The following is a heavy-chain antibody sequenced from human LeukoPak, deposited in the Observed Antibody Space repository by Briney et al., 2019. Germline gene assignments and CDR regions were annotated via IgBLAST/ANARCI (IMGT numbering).Heavy chain of an antibody. Sequence: GGSLRLSCAASGFTFSSYAMSWVRQAPRKGLEWVLAISGRGSSTYSADSVKGRFTISRDNSKNTLYLQMNSLRAEDTAVYYCAKDAVYSSGWHYYFDYWGQGTLVTVSS. CDR1: GFTFSSYA. D-gene: IGHD6-19*01. CDR2: ISGRGSST. V-gene: IGHV3-23*01. CDR3: AKDAVYSSGWHYYFDY. J-gene: IGHJ4*02.